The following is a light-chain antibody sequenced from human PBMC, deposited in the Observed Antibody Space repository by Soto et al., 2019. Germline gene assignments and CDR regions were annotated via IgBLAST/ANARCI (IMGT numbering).Light chain of an antibody. Sequence: EIVLTQSPGTVSLSTGERAALSCRASQSIRTNLSLYQQKPGQPPRLLIYDASTRATGIPARFSGSGSGTEFTLTIRSLQSEDFAVYYCQQYNNWRTFGQGTKVDIK. CDR3: QQYNNWRT. CDR2: DAS. V-gene: IGKV3D-15*01. CDR1: QSIRTN. J-gene: IGKJ1*01.